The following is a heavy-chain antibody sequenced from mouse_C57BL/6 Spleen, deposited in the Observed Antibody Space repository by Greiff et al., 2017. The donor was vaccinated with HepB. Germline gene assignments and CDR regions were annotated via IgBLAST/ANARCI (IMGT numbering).Heavy chain of an antibody. CDR2: INPNNGGT. V-gene: IGHV1-18*01. CDR3: ARKGFNYGRAMDY. Sequence: EVQLQQSGPELVKPGASVKIPCKASGYTFTDYNMDWVKQSHGKSLEWIGDINPNNGGTICNQKFKGKATLTVDKSSSTAYMELRSLTSEDTAVYYCARKGFNYGRAMDYWGQGTSVTVSS. D-gene: IGHD1-1*01. J-gene: IGHJ4*01. CDR1: GYTFTDYN.